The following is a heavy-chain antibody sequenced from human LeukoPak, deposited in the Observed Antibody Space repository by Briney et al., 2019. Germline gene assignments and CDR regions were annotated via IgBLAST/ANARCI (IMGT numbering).Heavy chain of an antibody. V-gene: IGHV4-4*07. CDR3: ARDSTYYYDSSAAFDI. J-gene: IGHJ3*02. Sequence: KPSETLSLTCTVSGGSISGYYWTWIRQPAGKRLEWIGRIYTSGTTNYNPSLKSRVTMSVDTSKNQFSLKLSSVTAADTAVYYCARDSTYYYDSSAAFDIWGQGTMVTVSS. CDR2: IYTSGTT. D-gene: IGHD3-22*01. CDR1: GGSISGYY.